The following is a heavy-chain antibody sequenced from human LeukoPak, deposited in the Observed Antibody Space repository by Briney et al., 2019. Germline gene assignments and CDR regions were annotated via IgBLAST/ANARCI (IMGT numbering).Heavy chain of an antibody. CDR3: ASSTTVTTFYFDY. Sequence: SKTLSLTCAVSGGSISSGGYSWSWIRQPPGKGLEWIGYIYHSGSTYYNPSLKSRVTISVDRSKNQFSLKLSSVTAADTAVYYCASSTTVTTFYFDYWGQGTLVTVSS. CDR2: IYHSGST. J-gene: IGHJ4*02. D-gene: IGHD4-11*01. V-gene: IGHV4-30-2*01. CDR1: GGSISSGGYS.